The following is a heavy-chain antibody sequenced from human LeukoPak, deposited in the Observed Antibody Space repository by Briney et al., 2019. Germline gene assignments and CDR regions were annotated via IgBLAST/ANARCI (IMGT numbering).Heavy chain of an antibody. CDR1: GFTVSSNY. V-gene: IGHV3-30-3*01. CDR3: VRDQGS. J-gene: IGHJ5*02. CDR2: ISHDGTGK. Sequence: PGGSLRLSCAASGFTVSSNYMSWVRQAPGKGLEWVAIISHDGTGKYYAGSVKGRFTISRDNSKSTLYLQMNSLRIEDTAMYYCVRDQGSWGQGTLVTVSS.